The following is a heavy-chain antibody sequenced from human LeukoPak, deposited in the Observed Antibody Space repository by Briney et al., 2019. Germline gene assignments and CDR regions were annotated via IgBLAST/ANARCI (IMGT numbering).Heavy chain of an antibody. CDR1: GGSISSYH. CDR2: ISYSGST. CDR3: ARHLTVTGYGNDAFDI. Sequence: SETLSLTCTVSGGSISSYHWSWIRQPPGKGLEWIGSISYSGSTHPNPSLKSRVTISVDTSKNQFSLRLSSVTAADTAVYYCARHLTVTGYGNDAFDIWGQGTMVTVSS. D-gene: IGHD3-9*01. V-gene: IGHV4-59*08. J-gene: IGHJ3*02.